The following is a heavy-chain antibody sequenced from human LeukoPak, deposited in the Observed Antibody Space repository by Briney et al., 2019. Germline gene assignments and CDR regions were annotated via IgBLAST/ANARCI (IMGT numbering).Heavy chain of an antibody. CDR1: GFTVSSNY. CDR2: IYSGGST. V-gene: IGHV3-53*01. CDR3: ARVGSSGYRYYYYYYMDV. J-gene: IGHJ6*03. D-gene: IGHD3-22*01. Sequence: PGGSLRLSCAASGFTVSSNYMSWVRQAPGKGLEWVSVIYSGGSTYYADSVKGRFTISRDNSKNTLYLQMNSLRAEDTAVYYCARVGSSGYRYYYYYYMDVWGKGTTVTVSS.